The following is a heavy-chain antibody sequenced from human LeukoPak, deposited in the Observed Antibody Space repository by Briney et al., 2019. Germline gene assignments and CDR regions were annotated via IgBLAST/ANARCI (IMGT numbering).Heavy chain of an antibody. D-gene: IGHD3-10*01. CDR2: ISYDGSNK. CDR1: GFTFSSYA. J-gene: IGHJ4*02. Sequence: GGSLRLSCAASGFTFSSYAMHWVRQAPGKGLEWVAVISYDGSNKYYADSVKGRFTISRDNSKNTLYLQMNSLRAEDTAVYYCARDRSPYDLWFGPPGYWGQGTLVTVSS. CDR3: ARDRSPYDLWFGPPGY. V-gene: IGHV3-30-3*01.